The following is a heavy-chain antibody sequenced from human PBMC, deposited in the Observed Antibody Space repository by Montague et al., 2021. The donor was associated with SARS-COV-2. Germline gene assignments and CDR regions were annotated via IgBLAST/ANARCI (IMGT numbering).Heavy chain of an antibody. Sequence: SLRLSCAASGFTFGDYAMHWVRQAPGKGLEWVSGITWNSGTISYADSVKGRFTISRDNGKSSLYLQMNSLRIDDTALCYCAKDIATAAQYYIDYWGQGSLVTVSS. V-gene: IGHV3-9*01. D-gene: IGHD6-13*01. CDR2: ITWNSGTI. CDR1: GFTFGDYA. CDR3: AKDIATAAQYYIDY. J-gene: IGHJ4*02.